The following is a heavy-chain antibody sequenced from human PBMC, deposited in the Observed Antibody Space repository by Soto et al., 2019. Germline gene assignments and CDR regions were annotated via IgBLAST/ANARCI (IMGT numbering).Heavy chain of an antibody. CDR1: GYTFTVYY. J-gene: IGHJ5*02. CDR3: ARGYNWFDP. CDR2: INPNSGGT. Sequence: ASVKVCCKASGYTFTVYYRHWVRQAPGQGLEWMGWINPNSGGTNYAQKFQGWVTMTRDTSISTAYMELSSLRSEDTAVYYCARGYNWFDPWGQGTLVTVSS. V-gene: IGHV1-2*04.